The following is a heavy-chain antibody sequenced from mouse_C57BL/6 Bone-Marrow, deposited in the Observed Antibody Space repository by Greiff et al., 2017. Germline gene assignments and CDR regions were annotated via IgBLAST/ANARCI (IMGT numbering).Heavy chain of an antibody. CDR3: ARSLMITGFMDY. D-gene: IGHD2-4*01. J-gene: IGHJ4*01. CDR2: INPNYGTT. CDR1: GYSFTDYN. Sequence: EVQLQESGPELVKPGASVKISCKASGYSFTDYNMNWVQQSYGKSLEWIGVINPNYGTTSYNQKFKGKATLTVDQSSSTAYMQLNSLTSEDSAVYYCARSLMITGFMDYWGQGTSVTVSA. V-gene: IGHV1-39*01.